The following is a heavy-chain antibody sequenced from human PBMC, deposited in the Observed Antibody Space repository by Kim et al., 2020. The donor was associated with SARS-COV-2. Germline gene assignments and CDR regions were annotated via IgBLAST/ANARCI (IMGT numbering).Heavy chain of an antibody. CDR2: ISAYNGNT. D-gene: IGHD3-9*01. Sequence: ASVKVSCKASGYTFTSYGISWVRQAPGQGLEWMGWISAYNGNTNYAQKLQGRVTMTTDTSTSTAYMELRSLRSDDTAVYYCARGGYDILTGYYNNFDYWGQGTLVTVSS. V-gene: IGHV1-18*04. CDR1: GYTFTSYG. CDR3: ARGGYDILTGYYNNFDY. J-gene: IGHJ4*02.